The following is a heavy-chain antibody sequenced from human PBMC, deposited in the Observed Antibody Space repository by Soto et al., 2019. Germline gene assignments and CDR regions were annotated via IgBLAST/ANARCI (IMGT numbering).Heavy chain of an antibody. CDR3: ARHPKITIFGVVMDYGMDV. Sequence: PSETLSLTCTVSGGSISSSSYYWGWIRQPPGKGLEWIGSIYYSGSTYYNPSLKSRLTISVDTSKNQFSLKLSSVTAADTAVYYCARHPKITIFGVVMDYGMDVWGQGTTVTVSS. J-gene: IGHJ6*02. D-gene: IGHD3-3*01. CDR2: IYYSGST. CDR1: GGSISSSSYY. V-gene: IGHV4-39*01.